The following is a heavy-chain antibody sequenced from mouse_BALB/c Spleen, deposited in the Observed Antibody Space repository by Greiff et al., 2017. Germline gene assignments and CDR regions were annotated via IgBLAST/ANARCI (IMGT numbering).Heavy chain of an antibody. CDR2: IDTSDSYT. Sequence: QVQLKQSGAELVMPGASVKMSCKASGYTFTDYWMHWVKQRPGQGLEWIGAIDTSDSYTSYNQKFKGKATLTVDESSSTAYMQLSSLTSEDSAVYYCARFDYWGQGTTLTVSS. CDR1: GYTFTDYW. CDR3: ARFDY. V-gene: IGHV1-69*01. J-gene: IGHJ2*01.